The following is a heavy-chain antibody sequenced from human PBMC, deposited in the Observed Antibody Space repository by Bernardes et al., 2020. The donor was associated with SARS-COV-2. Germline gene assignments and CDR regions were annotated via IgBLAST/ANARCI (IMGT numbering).Heavy chain of an antibody. J-gene: IGHJ2*01. D-gene: IGHD3-22*01. V-gene: IGHV5-10-1*01. CDR1: GYSFTSYW. CDR3: ARYYYDSSGYLGIWYFDL. Sequence: GESLKISCKGSGYSFTSYWISWVRQMPGKGLEWMGRIDPSDSYTNYSPSFQGHVTISADKSISTAYLQWSSLKASDTAMYYCARYYYDSSGYLGIWYFDLWGRGTLVTVSS. CDR2: IDPSDSYT.